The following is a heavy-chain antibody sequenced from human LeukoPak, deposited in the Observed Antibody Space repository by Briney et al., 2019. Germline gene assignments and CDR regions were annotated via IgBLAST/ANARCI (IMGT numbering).Heavy chain of an antibody. D-gene: IGHD1-26*01. V-gene: IGHV3-33*01. CDR1: GFTFSSYG. Sequence: PGGSLRLSCAASGFTFSSYGMHWVRQAPGKGLEWVAVIWFDGKNKYYADSVKGRFIISRDNSKNTLDLQMNSLRAEDTAVYYCAPIGRDPGYWGQGTLVTVSS. CDR3: APIGRDPGY. J-gene: IGHJ4*02. CDR2: IWFDGKNK.